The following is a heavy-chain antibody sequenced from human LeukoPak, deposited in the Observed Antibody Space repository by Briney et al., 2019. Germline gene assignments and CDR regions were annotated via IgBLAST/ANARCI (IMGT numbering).Heavy chain of an antibody. Sequence: KAGGSLRLSCAASGFTFSNAWMSWVRLAPGKGLEWIGRIKSKVNGGTTDYAAPVKGRFTISRDDSKNTLFLLMNSLKTEDTAVYYCTTTYSQAYLNYWGQGTLVTVSP. J-gene: IGHJ4*02. V-gene: IGHV3-15*05. CDR2: IKSKVNGGTT. CDR1: GFTFSNAW. CDR3: TTTYSQAYLNY. D-gene: IGHD2-15*01.